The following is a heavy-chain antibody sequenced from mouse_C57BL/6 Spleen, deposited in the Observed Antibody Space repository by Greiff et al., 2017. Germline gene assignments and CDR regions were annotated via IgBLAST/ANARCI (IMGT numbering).Heavy chain of an antibody. V-gene: IGHV5-4*01. CDR1: GFTFSSYA. CDR3: ARDLHSRPWYFDV. CDR2: ISDGGSYT. D-gene: IGHD6-1*01. Sequence: EVQLVESGGGLVKPGGSLTLSCAASGFTFSSYAMSWVRQTPEKRLEWVATISDGGSYTSYPDNVTGRFTISRDNAKNNLYLQMSHLKSEDTAMYYCARDLHSRPWYFDVWGTGTTVTVSS. J-gene: IGHJ1*03.